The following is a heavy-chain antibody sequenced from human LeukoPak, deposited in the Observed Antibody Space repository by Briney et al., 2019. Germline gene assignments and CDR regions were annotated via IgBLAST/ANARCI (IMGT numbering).Heavy chain of an antibody. J-gene: IGHJ3*02. CDR2: IFNGGST. CDR1: GFTFSNAW. D-gene: IGHD1-26*01. Sequence: GGSLRLSCAASGFTFSNAWMSWVRQAPGKGLEWVSVIFNGGSTYYADSVKGRFTISRDNSKNTLYLQMNSLRAEDTAVYYCARETRVGATTAAFDIWGQGTMVTVSS. CDR3: ARETRVGATTAAFDI. V-gene: IGHV3-53*01.